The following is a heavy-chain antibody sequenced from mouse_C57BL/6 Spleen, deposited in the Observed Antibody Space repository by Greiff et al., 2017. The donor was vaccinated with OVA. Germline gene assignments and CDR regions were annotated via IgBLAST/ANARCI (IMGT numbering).Heavy chain of an antibody. CDR1: GYSITSGYY. CDR3: ARYDGYSLFDY. Sequence: ESGPGLVKPSQSLSLTCSVTGYSITSGYYWNWIRQFPGNKLEWMGYISYDGSNNYNPSLKNRISITRDTSKNQFFLKLNSVTTEDTATYYCARYDGYSLFDYWGQGTTLTVSS. D-gene: IGHD2-3*01. CDR2: ISYDGSN. J-gene: IGHJ2*01. V-gene: IGHV3-6*01.